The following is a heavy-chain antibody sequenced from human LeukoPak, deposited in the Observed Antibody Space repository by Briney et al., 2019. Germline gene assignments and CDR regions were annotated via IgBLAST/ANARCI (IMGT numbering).Heavy chain of an antibody. D-gene: IGHD6-13*01. CDR2: ISWNSGSI. CDR1: GFTSDDYA. CDR3: AKDITAAGHNWFDP. Sequence: GGSLRLSCAASGFTSDDYAMHWVRQAPGKGLEWVSGISWNSGSIGYADSVKGRFTISRDNAKNSLYLQMNSLRAEDTALYYCAKDITAAGHNWFDPWGQGTLVTVSS. V-gene: IGHV3-9*02. J-gene: IGHJ5*02.